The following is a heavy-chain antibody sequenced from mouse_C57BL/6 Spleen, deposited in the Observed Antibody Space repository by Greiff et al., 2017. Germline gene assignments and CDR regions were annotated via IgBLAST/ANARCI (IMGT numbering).Heavy chain of an antibody. Sequence: EESGPGLVKPSQSLSLTCSVTGYSITSGYYWNWIRQFPGNKLEWMGYISYDGSNNYNPSLKNRISITRDTSKNQVFLKLNSVTTEDTATYYCAREDYGSPFAYWGQGTLVTVSA. CDR1: GYSITSGYY. CDR3: AREDYGSPFAY. CDR2: ISYDGSN. D-gene: IGHD1-1*01. V-gene: IGHV3-6*01. J-gene: IGHJ3*01.